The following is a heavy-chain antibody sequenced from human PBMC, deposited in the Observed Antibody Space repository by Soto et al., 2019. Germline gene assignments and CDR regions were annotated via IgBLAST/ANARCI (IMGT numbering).Heavy chain of an antibody. CDR1: GGSFSGYY. Sequence: SETLSLTCAVYGGSFSGYYWSWIRQPPGKGLEWIGEINHSGSTNYNPSLKSRVTISVDTSKNQFSLKLSSVTAADTAVYYCARLVPEVVPAANFYYYYMDVWGKGTTVTVSS. CDR3: ARLVPEVVPAANFYYYYMDV. V-gene: IGHV4-34*01. J-gene: IGHJ6*03. CDR2: INHSGST. D-gene: IGHD2-2*01.